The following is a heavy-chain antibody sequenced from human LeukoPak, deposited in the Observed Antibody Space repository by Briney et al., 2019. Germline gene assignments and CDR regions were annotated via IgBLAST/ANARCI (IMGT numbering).Heavy chain of an antibody. V-gene: IGHV1-2*02. CDR1: GYTFTGYY. J-gene: IGHJ4*02. CDR3: SKNFDY. CDR2: INPRSGGT. Sequence: ASVKVSCKASGYTFTGYYMHWVRQAPGQGLEWMGWINPRSGGTNSPQKFQGRVTMTTDTSISAAYMELSSLYCVREGNELLSKNFDYWGQGTLVTVSS. D-gene: IGHD2-21*02.